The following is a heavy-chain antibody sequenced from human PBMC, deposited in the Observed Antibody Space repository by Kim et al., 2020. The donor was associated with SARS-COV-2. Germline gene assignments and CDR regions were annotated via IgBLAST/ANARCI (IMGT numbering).Heavy chain of an antibody. CDR2: IKGDGTNI. D-gene: IGHD2-8*02. CDR1: GFTFSSYW. V-gene: IGHV3-74*01. Sequence: GGSLRLSCAASGFTFSSYWMYWVRQGPGKGLLWVSRIKGDGTNIDYAESVKGRFTISRDNAKNTLYLQMNSLRVEDTAIYYCARLSSTGGGPADSWGQGTQVPVSS. J-gene: IGHJ4*02. CDR3: ARLSSTGGGPADS.